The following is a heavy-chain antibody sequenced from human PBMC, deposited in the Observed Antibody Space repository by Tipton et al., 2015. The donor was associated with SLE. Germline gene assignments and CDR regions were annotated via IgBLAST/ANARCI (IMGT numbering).Heavy chain of an antibody. Sequence: TLSLTCTVSGGSISSGSYYWSWIRQPAGKGLEWIGRIYTSGSTNYNPSLKSRVTISVDTSKNQFSLKLSSVTAADTAVYYCARDPASREKDRPRVFDIWGQGTMVTVSS. D-gene: IGHD1-26*01. V-gene: IGHV4-61*02. CDR2: IYTSGST. CDR3: ARDPASREKDRPRVFDI. CDR1: GGSISSGSYY. J-gene: IGHJ3*02.